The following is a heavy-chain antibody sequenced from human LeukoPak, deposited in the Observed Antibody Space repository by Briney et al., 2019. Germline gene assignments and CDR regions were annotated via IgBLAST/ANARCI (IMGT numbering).Heavy chain of an antibody. Sequence: GGSLRLSCAASGFTFSSNWMSWVSQAPGKGLEWMANIKQDGSETHYIDSVKGRFTISRDNAKNSLYLQMNSLRAEDTAVYYCARGPLWFGESYWGQGTLVTVSS. CDR1: GFTFSSNW. V-gene: IGHV3-7*01. D-gene: IGHD3-10*01. CDR2: IKQDGSET. CDR3: ARGPLWFGESY. J-gene: IGHJ4*02.